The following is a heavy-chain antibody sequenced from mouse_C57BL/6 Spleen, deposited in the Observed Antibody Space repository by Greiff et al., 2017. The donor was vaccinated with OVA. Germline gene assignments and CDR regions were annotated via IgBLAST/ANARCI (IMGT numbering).Heavy chain of an antibody. V-gene: IGHV1-82*01. D-gene: IGHD1-1*01. J-gene: IGHJ2*01. CDR1: GYAFSSSW. CDR3: ARFYGSSHFDY. CDR2: IYPGDGDT. Sequence: QVQLKESGPELVKPGASVKISCKASGYAFSSSWMNWVKQRPGKGLEWIGRIYPGDGDTNYNGKFKGKATLTADKSSSTAYMQLSSLTSEDSAVYFCARFYGSSHFDYWGQGTTLTVSS.